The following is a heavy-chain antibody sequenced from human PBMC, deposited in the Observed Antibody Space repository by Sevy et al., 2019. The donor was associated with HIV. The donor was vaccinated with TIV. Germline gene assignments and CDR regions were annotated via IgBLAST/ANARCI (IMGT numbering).Heavy chain of an antibody. CDR3: AKDRKVLLVVYAIPFDVFDI. CDR1: GFTFSNHG. Sequence: GGSLRLSCAASGFTFSNHGMHWVRQAPGKGLEWVAFIRYDGSNEYYGDSVKGRFTISRDNSKDTLYLQMNSLSPEDTAVYFCAKDRKVLLVVYAIPFDVFDIWGHGTMVTVSS. D-gene: IGHD2-8*02. V-gene: IGHV3-30*02. J-gene: IGHJ3*02. CDR2: IRYDGSNE.